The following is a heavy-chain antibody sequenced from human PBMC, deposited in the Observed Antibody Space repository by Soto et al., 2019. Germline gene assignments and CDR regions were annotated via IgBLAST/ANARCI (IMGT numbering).Heavy chain of an antibody. CDR1: GGSITSGGYY. Sequence: SETRSLTCTVSGGSITSGGYYWNWIRHHPGKGLEWIGYIFYTGTTRYNSALQSRVSISVDSTKNHFSLKLTSVTAADTAVYYCARDTTLFGVPLQTGFERWGPGTMVSVSS. CDR3: ARDTTLFGVPLQTGFER. J-gene: IGHJ5*02. D-gene: IGHD3-3*01. V-gene: IGHV4-31*03. CDR2: IFYTGTT.